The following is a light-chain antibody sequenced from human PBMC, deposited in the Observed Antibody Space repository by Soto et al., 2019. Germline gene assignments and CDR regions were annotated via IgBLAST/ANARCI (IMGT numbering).Light chain of an antibody. Sequence: QSVLTQPPSVSGAPGQRVTISCTGSSSNIGAGYDVHWYQQLPGTAPKLLIYGNSNRPSGVPDRFSGSKSGTSASLAITGLQAEDEADYYCQSYAGSMSLVFGAGTKLTVL. CDR1: SSNIGAGYD. CDR3: QSYAGSMSLV. CDR2: GNS. V-gene: IGLV1-40*01. J-gene: IGLJ2*01.